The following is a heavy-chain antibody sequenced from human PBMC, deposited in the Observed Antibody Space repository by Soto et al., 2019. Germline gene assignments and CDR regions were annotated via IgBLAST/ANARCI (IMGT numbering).Heavy chain of an antibody. CDR2: IYYSGST. J-gene: IGHJ4*02. V-gene: IGHV4-59*08. Sequence: SGTLSLTCIVSGGSISNYYWSWIRQPPGKGLEWIGYIYYSGSTNYNPSLTSRVTISVDTSKNQFSLKLSSVTAADTAVYYCARHRYSYGVYYFDYWGQGTLVTVS. D-gene: IGHD5-18*01. CDR1: GGSISNYY. CDR3: ARHRYSYGVYYFDY.